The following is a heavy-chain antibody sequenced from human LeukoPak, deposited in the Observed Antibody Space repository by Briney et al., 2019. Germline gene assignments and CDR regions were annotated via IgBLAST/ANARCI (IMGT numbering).Heavy chain of an antibody. CDR3: ASGIVVVTPLT. CDR2: INHSGST. CDR1: GGSFSGYY. D-gene: IGHD2-21*02. Sequence: PSETLSLTCAVYGGSFSGYYWSWIRQPPGKGLEWIGEINHSGSTNYNPSLKSRVTISVDTSKNQFSLKLSSVTAADTAVYYCASGIVVVTPLTWGQGTLVTVSS. J-gene: IGHJ4*02. V-gene: IGHV4-34*01.